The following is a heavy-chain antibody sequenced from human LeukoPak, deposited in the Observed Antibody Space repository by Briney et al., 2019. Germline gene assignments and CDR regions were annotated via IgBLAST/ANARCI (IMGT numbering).Heavy chain of an antibody. Sequence: GGSLRLSCAASGVTFSSYWMSWVRQAPGKGLEWVANIKEDGSEKYYVDSVKGRFTISRDNAKTSVYLQMNSLRAKDTAVYYCARGRFNYDSTGYSSFYYWGQGTLVTVSS. CDR3: ARGRFNYDSTGYSSFYY. D-gene: IGHD3-22*01. CDR2: IKEDGSEK. J-gene: IGHJ4*02. CDR1: GVTFSSYW. V-gene: IGHV3-7*01.